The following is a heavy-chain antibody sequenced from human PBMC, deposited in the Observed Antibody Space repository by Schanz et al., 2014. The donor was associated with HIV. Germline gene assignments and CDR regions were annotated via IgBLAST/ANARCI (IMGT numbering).Heavy chain of an antibody. CDR1: GFTFNSYW. V-gene: IGHV3-74*01. Sequence: VQLVESGGGVVQPGRSLRLSCAASGFTFNSYWMHWVRQAPGMGLVWVSRINSDGSSTSYADSVKGRFTISRDNAKNTLYLQMNSLRVEDTAVYYCARETVNYYYGMDVWGQGTTVIVSS. D-gene: IGHD4-4*01. CDR2: INSDGSST. J-gene: IGHJ6*02. CDR3: ARETVNYYYGMDV.